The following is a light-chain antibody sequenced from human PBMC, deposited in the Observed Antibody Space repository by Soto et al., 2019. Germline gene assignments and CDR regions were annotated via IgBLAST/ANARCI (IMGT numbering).Light chain of an antibody. V-gene: IGLV2-14*01. CDR1: SGDVGGYNY. CDR3: SSYTSSSPRV. J-gene: IGLJ1*01. CDR2: EVS. Sequence: QSVLTQPASVSGSPGQSITISCTGTSGDVGGYNYVSWYQQHPGKAPKLMIYEVSNRPSGVSNRFSGSKSGNTASLTISGLQAEDEADYYCSSYTSSSPRVFGTGTKVTVL.